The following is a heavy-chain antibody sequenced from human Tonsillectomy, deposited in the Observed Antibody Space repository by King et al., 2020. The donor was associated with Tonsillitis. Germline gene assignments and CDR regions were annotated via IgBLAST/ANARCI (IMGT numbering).Heavy chain of an antibody. CDR3: ARDILKPGRYYFDY. CDR2: IWFDGSYK. CDR1: GFTFSSYG. J-gene: IGHJ4*02. V-gene: IGHV3-33*01. D-gene: IGHD3-10*01. Sequence: VQLVESGGGVVQPGRSLRLSCAASGFTFSSYGLHWVRQAPGKGLEWVAVIWFDGSYKYYADSVKGRFTISRDNSKNTLYLQMNSLRAEDTAVYYCARDILKPGRYYFDYWGQGTLVTVSS.